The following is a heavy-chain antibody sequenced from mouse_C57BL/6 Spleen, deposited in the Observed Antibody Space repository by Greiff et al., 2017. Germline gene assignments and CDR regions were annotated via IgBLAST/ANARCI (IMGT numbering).Heavy chain of an antibody. CDR1: GYAFTNYL. J-gene: IGHJ4*01. D-gene: IGHD3-2*02. CDR2: INPGSGGT. Sequence: QVHVKQSGAELVRPGTSVKVSCKASGYAFTNYLIEWVKQRPGQGLEWIGVINPGSGGTNYNEKFKGKATLTADKSSSTAYMQLSSLTSEDSAVYFCARRDSSGFYAMDYWGQGTSVTVSS. CDR3: ARRDSSGFYAMDY. V-gene: IGHV1-54*01.